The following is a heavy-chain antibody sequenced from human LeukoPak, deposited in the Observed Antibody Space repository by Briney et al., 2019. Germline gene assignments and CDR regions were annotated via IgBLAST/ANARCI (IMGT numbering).Heavy chain of an antibody. V-gene: IGHV3-30-3*01. CDR3: ARDPVRAAPTYYFDY. Sequence: GGSLRLSCAASGFTFSSYAMHWVRQAPGKGLEWVAVISYDGSNKYYADSVKGRFTISRDNSKNTLYLQTNSLRAEDTAVYYCARDPVRAAPTYYFDYWGQGTLVTVSS. D-gene: IGHD6-6*01. J-gene: IGHJ4*02. CDR1: GFTFSSYA. CDR2: ISYDGSNK.